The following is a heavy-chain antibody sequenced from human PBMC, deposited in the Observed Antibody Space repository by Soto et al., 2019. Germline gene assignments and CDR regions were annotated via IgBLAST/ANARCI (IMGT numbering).Heavy chain of an antibody. CDR3: AKGDGGYFDH. Sequence: EVQLLESGGGWVQPGGSLRLSCIASGFSFSNYAMIWVRQAPGKGPEWVSSIEISGRATYYADAVKGRFTISRDDSKNAVYLQINSLRGEDTSVYFCAKGDGGYFDHWGQGSLVTVSS. V-gene: IGHV3-23*05. D-gene: IGHD3-16*01. J-gene: IGHJ4*02. CDR2: IEISGRAT. CDR1: GFSFSNYA.